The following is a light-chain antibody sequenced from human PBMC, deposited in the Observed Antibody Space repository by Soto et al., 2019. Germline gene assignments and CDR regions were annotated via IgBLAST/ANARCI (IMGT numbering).Light chain of an antibody. Sequence: QSVLTQPASVSGSPGQSITISCTGTSSDVGSYNLVSWYQQHPGKAPKLMIYEGSKRPSGVSNRFSGSKSGNTASLTISGLQAEDEADYYCCSYAGSSTWGVFVGGTKLTVL. CDR1: SSDVGSYNL. J-gene: IGLJ2*01. V-gene: IGLV2-23*01. CDR2: EGS. CDR3: CSYAGSSTWGV.